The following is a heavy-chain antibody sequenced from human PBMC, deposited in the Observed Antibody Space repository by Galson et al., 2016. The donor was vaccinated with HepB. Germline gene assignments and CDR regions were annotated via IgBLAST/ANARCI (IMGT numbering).Heavy chain of an antibody. Sequence: TLSLTCTVSGDSISSGSYHWSWIRQPAGKGLEWIGRIYATGSTNYNPSLKSRVIMSVDTSTNQFSLKLRSVTATDTAVYYCAREGAARPVGFDSWGQGTLVILSS. CDR2: IYATGST. J-gene: IGHJ4*02. CDR3: AREGAARPVGFDS. CDR1: GDSISSGSYH. D-gene: IGHD6-6*01. V-gene: IGHV4-61*02.